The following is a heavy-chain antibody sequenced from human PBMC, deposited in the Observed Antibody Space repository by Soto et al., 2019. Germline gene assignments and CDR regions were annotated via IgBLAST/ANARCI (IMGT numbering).Heavy chain of an antibody. D-gene: IGHD6-19*01. V-gene: IGHV4-59*01. J-gene: IGHJ4*02. CDR1: GGSISSYY. CDR2: IYYSGST. CDR3: ARAEYSSGWYHLDY. Sequence: PSETLSPTCTVSGGSISSYYWSWIRQPPGKGLEWIGYIYYSGSTNYNPSLKSRVTISVDTSKNQFSLKLSSVTAADTAVYYCARAEYSSGWYHLDYWGQGTLVTVSS.